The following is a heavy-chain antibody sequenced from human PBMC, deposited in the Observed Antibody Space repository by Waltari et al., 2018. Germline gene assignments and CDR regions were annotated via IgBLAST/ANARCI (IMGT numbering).Heavy chain of an antibody. D-gene: IGHD3-3*01. CDR1: GFTFSSYW. Sequence: EVQLVESGGGLVQPGGSLRLSCAASGFTFSSYWMSWVRQAPGKGLEWVANIKQDGSEKYYVDSVKGRFTISRDNAKNSLYLQMNSLRAEDTAVYYCAREYYDFWLEMDVLGQGTTVTVSS. CDR2: IKQDGSEK. CDR3: AREYYDFWLEMDV. V-gene: IGHV3-7*03. J-gene: IGHJ6*02.